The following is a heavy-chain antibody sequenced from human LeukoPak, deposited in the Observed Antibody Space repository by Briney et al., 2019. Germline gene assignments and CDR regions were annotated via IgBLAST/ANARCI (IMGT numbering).Heavy chain of an antibody. V-gene: IGHV3-30*02. Sequence: GGSLTLSCAASGFTFSSYGMHWVRQAPGKGLEWVAFIQSDGSDQYYADSVKGRLSISRDNSKNTLYLQMNSLRTEDTAVYYCAKRDGYNSGPFDYWGQGTLVTVS. D-gene: IGHD5-24*01. CDR3: AKRDGYNSGPFDY. CDR2: IQSDGSDQ. CDR1: GFTFSSYG. J-gene: IGHJ4*02.